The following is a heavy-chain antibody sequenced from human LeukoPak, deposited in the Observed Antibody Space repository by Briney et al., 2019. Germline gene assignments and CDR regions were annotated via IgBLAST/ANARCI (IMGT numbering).Heavy chain of an antibody. J-gene: IGHJ4*02. D-gene: IGHD4-23*01. V-gene: IGHV3-64*01. CDR2: ISSNGGST. CDR3: ARVFSPADSYYGGYYFDY. CDR1: GFTFSSYA. Sequence: GGSLRLSCAASGFTFSSYAMHWVRQAPGKGLEYVSAISSNGGSTYYANSVKGRFTISRDNSKNTLYLQMGSLRAEDMAVYYCARVFSPADSYYGGYYFDYWGQGTLVTVSS.